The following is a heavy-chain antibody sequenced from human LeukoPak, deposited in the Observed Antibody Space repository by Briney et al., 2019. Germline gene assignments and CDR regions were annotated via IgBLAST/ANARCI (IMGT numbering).Heavy chain of an antibody. CDR2: IYSSGST. Sequence: SETLSLTRPVCVGFISCYYWNSLRQPAGKGLEWIGRIYSSGSTNYNPSLKSRVTMSVDTSKNQFSLKLSSVTAADPAVYYCGTRSCSTARCYGEDYYYYYKDVWGKGTTVTVSS. CDR1: VGFISCYY. J-gene: IGHJ6*03. V-gene: IGHV4-4*07. D-gene: IGHD2-2*01. CDR3: GTRSCSTARCYGEDYYYYYKDV.